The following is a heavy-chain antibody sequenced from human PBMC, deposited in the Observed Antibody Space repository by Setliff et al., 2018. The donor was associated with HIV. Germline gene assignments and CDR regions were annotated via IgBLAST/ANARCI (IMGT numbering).Heavy chain of an antibody. CDR3: RMGHYDGSD. V-gene: IGHV3-21*01. Sequence: PGGSLRLSCAASGFTFDDYAMHWVRQAPGKGLEWVSSISHSSRYTYYVDSARGRFSISRDNAQNSLYLQMNSLRAEDTAVYYCRMGHYDGSDWGQGTLVTVSS. J-gene: IGHJ4*02. CDR1: GFTFDDYA. CDR2: ISHSSRYT. D-gene: IGHD5-12*01.